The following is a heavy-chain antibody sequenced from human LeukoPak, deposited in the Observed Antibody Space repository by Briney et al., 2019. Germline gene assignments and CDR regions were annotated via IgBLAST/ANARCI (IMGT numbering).Heavy chain of an antibody. CDR2: INHSGST. CDR1: GGSFSGYY. V-gene: IGHV4-34*01. D-gene: IGHD3-9*01. Sequence: SETLSLTCAVYGGSFSGYYWSWIRQPPGKGLEWIGEINHSGSTNYNASLKSRVTISVDTSKNQFSLKLSSVTAADTAVYYCARTYYDILTSNWFDPWGQGTLVTVSS. J-gene: IGHJ5*02. CDR3: ARTYYDILTSNWFDP.